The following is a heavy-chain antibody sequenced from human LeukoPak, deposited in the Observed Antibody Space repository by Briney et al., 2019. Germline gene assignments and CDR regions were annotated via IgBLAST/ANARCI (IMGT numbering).Heavy chain of an antibody. CDR1: GYTLTELA. V-gene: IGHV1-24*01. Sequence: GASVKVSCKVSGYTLTELAMHWVRQAPGKGLEWMGGFDPEDGETIYAQKFQGRVTMTEDTSTDTAYMELSSLISEDTAVYYCATVYQLLYELGYFDYWGQGTLVTVSS. D-gene: IGHD2-2*02. CDR3: ATVYQLLYELGYFDY. CDR2: FDPEDGET. J-gene: IGHJ4*02.